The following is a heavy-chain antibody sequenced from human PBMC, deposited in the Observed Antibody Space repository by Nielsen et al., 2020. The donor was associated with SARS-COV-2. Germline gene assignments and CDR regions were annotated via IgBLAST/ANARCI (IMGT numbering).Heavy chain of an antibody. D-gene: IGHD6-13*01. Sequence: SETLSLTCAVYGGSFSGYYWSWIRQPPGKGLEWIGEINHSGSTNYNPSLKSRVTISADTSKNQFSLKLSSVTAADTAVYYCARGVAAAAGHRNLVYYYYYYMDVWGKGTTVTVSS. J-gene: IGHJ6*03. CDR2: INHSGST. CDR1: GGSFSGYY. CDR3: ARGVAAAAGHRNLVYYYYYYMDV. V-gene: IGHV4-34*01.